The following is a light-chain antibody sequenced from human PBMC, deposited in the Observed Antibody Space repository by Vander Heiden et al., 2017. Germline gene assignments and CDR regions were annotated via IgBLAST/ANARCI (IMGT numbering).Light chain of an antibody. Sequence: EIVMTQSPATLSVSPGERATLSCRASQSVSSNLAWYQQKPGQAPRLLIYGASTRATGIPARFSGSGYGTEFTLTISSRQSEDFAVYYCQLHNNWPPWTFGQGTKVEIK. V-gene: IGKV3-15*01. CDR3: QLHNNWPPWT. CDR1: QSVSSN. CDR2: GAS. J-gene: IGKJ1*01.